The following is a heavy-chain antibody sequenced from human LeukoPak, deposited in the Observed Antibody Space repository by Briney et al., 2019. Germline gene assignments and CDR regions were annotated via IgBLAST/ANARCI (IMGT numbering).Heavy chain of an antibody. CDR3: AGLRGYSNS. V-gene: IGHV4-39*01. Sequence: SETLSLTCTVSGGSISSGSYYWGWIRQPPGKGLEWIGSIFYSGSTYYNPSLKSRVTISVDTSKSQFSLKLNSVTAADTAVYYCAGLRGYSNSWGQGTLVTVPP. CDR2: IFYSGST. CDR1: GGSISSGSYY. J-gene: IGHJ5*02. D-gene: IGHD5-18*01.